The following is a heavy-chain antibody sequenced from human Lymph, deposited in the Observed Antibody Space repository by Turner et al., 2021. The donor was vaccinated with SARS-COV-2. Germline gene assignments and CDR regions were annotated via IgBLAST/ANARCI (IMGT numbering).Heavy chain of an antibody. V-gene: IGHV1-69*01. D-gene: IGHD7-27*01. J-gene: IGHJ6*02. CDR3: ARERCSISGAVRGMDV. CDR2: IIPIFGIA. CDR1: GGSFSSYRA. Sequence: QVQLVQSGAAVKKPGSSVTVSCKASGGSFSSYRAINWVRRAPGQGLEWMGWIIPIFGIANSAQNVQGRVTITADESTNTAYMELSSLISEDTAVYYCARERCSISGAVRGMDVWGQGTTVTVSS.